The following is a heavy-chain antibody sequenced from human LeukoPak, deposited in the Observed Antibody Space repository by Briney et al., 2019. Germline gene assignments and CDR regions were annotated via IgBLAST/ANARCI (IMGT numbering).Heavy chain of an antibody. Sequence: GGSLRLSCAASGFTFSNYAMAWVCQAPGKGLEWVSSISGSASSIYYADSVKGRFTVSRDSSKNTLFLQMNSLTAEDTAIYYCAKCDNYYDSSGQGGVDYWGQGTLVTVSS. D-gene: IGHD3-22*01. V-gene: IGHV3-23*01. J-gene: IGHJ4*02. CDR3: AKCDNYYDSSGQGGVDY. CDR2: ISGSASSI. CDR1: GFTFSNYA.